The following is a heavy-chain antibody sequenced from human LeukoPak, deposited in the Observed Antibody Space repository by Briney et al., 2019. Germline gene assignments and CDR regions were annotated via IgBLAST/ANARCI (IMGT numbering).Heavy chain of an antibody. CDR1: GFTFSSYA. D-gene: IGHD6-13*01. CDR2: ISGSGGST. V-gene: IGHV3-23*01. J-gene: IGHJ4*02. CDR3: AKDPVAAAGPIYFDY. Sequence: GGSLRLSCAASGFTFSSYAMSCVRQAPGKGLEWVSAISGSGGSTYYADSVKGRFTISRDNSKNALYLQMNSLRAEDTAVYYCAKDPVAAAGPIYFDYWGQGTLVTVSS.